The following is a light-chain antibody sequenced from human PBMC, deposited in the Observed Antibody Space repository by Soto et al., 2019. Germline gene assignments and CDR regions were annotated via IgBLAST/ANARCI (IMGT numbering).Light chain of an antibody. CDR1: SSDVGGYKY. CDR3: SSKTSSDPLV. CDR2: EVT. J-gene: IGLJ2*01. Sequence: QSALTQPASVSESPGQSITISCTGTSSDVGGYKYVSWYQQHPGKAPKLVIYEVTNRPSGVSDRFSGSRSGNTASLTISGLQAEDEADYYCSSKTSSDPLVFGGGTKVTVL. V-gene: IGLV2-14*01.